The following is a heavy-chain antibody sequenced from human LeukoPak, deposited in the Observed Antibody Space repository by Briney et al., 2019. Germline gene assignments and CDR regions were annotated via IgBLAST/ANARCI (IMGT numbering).Heavy chain of an antibody. Sequence: GGSLRLSCAASGFTFSSYWMHWVRQAPGKGLMWVSRINSDGSTTSYADSVMGRFTISRDNAKNTLCLQMSSLRAEDTAVYYCARVIYSGWEAELSDWGQGTLVTASS. CDR2: INSDGSTT. CDR1: GFTFSSYW. V-gene: IGHV3-74*01. CDR3: ARVIYSGWEAELSD. D-gene: IGHD6-19*01. J-gene: IGHJ4*02.